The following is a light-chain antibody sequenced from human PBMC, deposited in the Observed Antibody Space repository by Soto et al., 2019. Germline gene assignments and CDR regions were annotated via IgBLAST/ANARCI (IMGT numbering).Light chain of an antibody. CDR2: GAS. V-gene: IGKV3D-15*01. J-gene: IGKJ5*01. CDR3: QQYNNWLIT. Sequence: EIVMTQSPPTLSVSPGETATLSCRASQSVSSNLAWYQQKPGQAPRLLIYGASTRATGIPARFSGSGSGTEFTLTISSLQSEDFAVYYCQQYNNWLITFGQGTRLEIK. CDR1: QSVSSN.